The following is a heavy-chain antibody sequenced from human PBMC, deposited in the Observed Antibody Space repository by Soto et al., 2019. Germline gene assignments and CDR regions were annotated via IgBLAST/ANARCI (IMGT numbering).Heavy chain of an antibody. J-gene: IGHJ4*01. Sequence: PGGSLRLSCVASVFSFSSFGIHWVRQAPGKGLEWVGVISSDGQTTYYANSVKGRFTISRDNSKNTLYLQMDSLRPGDTAVYYCAKEIAVAGDLDYWGHGTLVTVSS. CDR3: AKEIAVAGDLDY. CDR2: ISSDGQTT. V-gene: IGHV3-30*18. D-gene: IGHD6-19*01. CDR1: VFSFSSFG.